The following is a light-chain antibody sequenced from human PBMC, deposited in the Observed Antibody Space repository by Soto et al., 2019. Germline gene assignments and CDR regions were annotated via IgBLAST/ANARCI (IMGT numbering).Light chain of an antibody. V-gene: IGKV3-15*01. Sequence: EIVMTQSPATLSVSPGERATLSWRASQSVNSNLAWYQQKPGQAPRLLIYGASSRATGIPARFSGSGSGTEFTLTITSLQSEDFAVYYCQQYNSWVTFGGGTKVDIK. CDR2: GAS. J-gene: IGKJ4*01. CDR1: QSVNSN. CDR3: QQYNSWVT.